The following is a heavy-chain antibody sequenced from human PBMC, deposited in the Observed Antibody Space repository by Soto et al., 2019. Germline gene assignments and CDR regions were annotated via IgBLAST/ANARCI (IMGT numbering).Heavy chain of an antibody. Sequence: GGSLRLSCAASGFTFSSYAMSWVRQAPGKGLEWVSAISGSGGSTYYPDSVEGRFTISRDNPKNTLYLQMNSLRAEDTAVYYCAKVSGSSWPYYYYYYMDVWGKGTTVTVSS. CDR3: AKVSGSSWPYYYYYYMDV. D-gene: IGHD6-13*01. CDR2: ISGSGGST. V-gene: IGHV3-23*01. CDR1: GFTFSSYA. J-gene: IGHJ6*03.